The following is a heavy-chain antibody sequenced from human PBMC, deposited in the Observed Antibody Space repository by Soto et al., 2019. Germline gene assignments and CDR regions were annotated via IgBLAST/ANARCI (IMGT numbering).Heavy chain of an antibody. CDR1: GGTFSSYA. CDR3: ARGYCSGGSCWSYYYGMDV. V-gene: IGHV1-69*13. D-gene: IGHD2-15*01. Sequence: SVKVSCKASGGTFSSYAISWVRQAPGQRLEWMGGIIPIFGTANYAQKFQGRVKITADESTSTAYMELSSLRSEDTAVYYCARGYCSGGSCWSYYYGMDVWGQGTTVTVSS. CDR2: IIPIFGTA. J-gene: IGHJ6*02.